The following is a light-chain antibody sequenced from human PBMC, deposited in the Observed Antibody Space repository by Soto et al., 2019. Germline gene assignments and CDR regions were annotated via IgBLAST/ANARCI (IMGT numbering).Light chain of an antibody. CDR3: QQYDNSPPWT. CDR1: QSVSSTS. Sequence: EIGLTQSPGTLSFSPGERATLSCRASQSVSSTSLAWYQQKPGQAPRLLIYGASNRATGIPDRFSGSGSGTDFTLIISRLEPEDSAVYYCQQYDNSPPWTFGQGTKVEIK. J-gene: IGKJ1*01. V-gene: IGKV3-20*01. CDR2: GAS.